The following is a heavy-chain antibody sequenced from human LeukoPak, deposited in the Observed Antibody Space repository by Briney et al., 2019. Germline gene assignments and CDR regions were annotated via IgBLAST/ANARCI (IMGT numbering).Heavy chain of an antibody. CDR1: GFTFSSYG. CDR2: IWYDGSNK. V-gene: IGHV3-33*01. CDR3: ARDPLGMDV. Sequence: GGSLRLSCAASGFTFSSYGMHWVRQAPGKGLEWVAVIWYDGSNKYYADPVKGRFTISRDNSKNTLYLQMNSLRAEDTAVYYCARDPLGMDVWGQGTTVTVSS. J-gene: IGHJ6*02.